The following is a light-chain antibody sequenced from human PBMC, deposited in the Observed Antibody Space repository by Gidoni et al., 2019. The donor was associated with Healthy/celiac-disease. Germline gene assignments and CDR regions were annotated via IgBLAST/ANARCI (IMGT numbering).Light chain of an antibody. Sequence: DIQTTQSPSSLSASVGDRVTITCQASQDIINYLNWYQQKPGKAPKLLIYDASNLETGVPSRFSRSGSGTDFTFTISSLQPEDIATYYCQQYDNLPSFTFXPXTKVDIK. CDR3: QQYDNLPSFT. J-gene: IGKJ3*01. CDR1: QDIINY. V-gene: IGKV1-33*01. CDR2: DAS.